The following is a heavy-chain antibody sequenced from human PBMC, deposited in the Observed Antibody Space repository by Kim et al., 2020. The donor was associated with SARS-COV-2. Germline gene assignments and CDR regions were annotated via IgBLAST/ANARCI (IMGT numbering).Heavy chain of an antibody. Sequence: SETLSLTCTVSGGSISSYYWSWIRQPPGKGLEWIGYIYYSGSTNYNPSLKSRVTISVDTSKNQFSLKLSSVTAADTAVYYCARAEEGYISSWYLRIWGQGTLVTVSS. V-gene: IGHV4-59*01. CDR2: IYYSGST. J-gene: IGHJ4*02. CDR1: GGSISSYY. CDR3: ARAEEGYISSWYLRI. D-gene: IGHD6-13*01.